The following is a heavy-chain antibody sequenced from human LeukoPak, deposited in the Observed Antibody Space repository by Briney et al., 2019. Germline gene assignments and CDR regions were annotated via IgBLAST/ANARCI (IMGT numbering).Heavy chain of an antibody. CDR1: GYTLRELS. Sequence: ASVKVSCKVSGYTLRELSMHWVRQVPAKGLQWMGVFDPEDGDSIIAQKFQGRLTMTEDTSADTAYMELSRLTSEDTAMYHCATGHCNTSSCYYYYMDVWGKGTTVTVSS. CDR2: FDPEDGDS. V-gene: IGHV1-24*01. D-gene: IGHD2/OR15-2a*01. J-gene: IGHJ6*03. CDR3: ATGHCNTSSCYYYYMDV.